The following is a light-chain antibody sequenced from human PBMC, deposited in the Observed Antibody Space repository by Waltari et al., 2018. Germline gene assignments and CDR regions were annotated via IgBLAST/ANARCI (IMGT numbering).Light chain of an antibody. CDR2: VGPGGIVG. Sequence: QPVLTQPPSASASLGASVTLTCTLSSGYSNYQVDWYQQRPGKGPRFVMRVGPGGIVGSKGDGIPDRFSVLGSGLSRNLTIKNIQEEDESDFHCGADHGSGSNFVVVFGGGTKLTVL. V-gene: IGLV9-49*01. CDR3: GADHGSGSNFVVV. CDR1: SGYSNYQ. J-gene: IGLJ2*01.